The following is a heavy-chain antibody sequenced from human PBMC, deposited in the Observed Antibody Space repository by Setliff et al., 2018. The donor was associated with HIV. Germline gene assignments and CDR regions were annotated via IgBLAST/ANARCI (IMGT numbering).Heavy chain of an antibody. D-gene: IGHD3-10*01. Sequence: GASVKVSCKASGYTFPSYYMHWVRQAPGQGLDWMGIINPSGGSKNNAQKFQGRVTMTRDTSTRTVYMELSSLRSEDTAVYYCARDYYGSGSYYMGPLYYYYYGMDVWGQGTTVTVSS. J-gene: IGHJ6*02. CDR3: ARDYYGSGSYYMGPLYYYYYGMDV. V-gene: IGHV1-46*01. CDR2: INPSGGSK. CDR1: GYTFPSYY.